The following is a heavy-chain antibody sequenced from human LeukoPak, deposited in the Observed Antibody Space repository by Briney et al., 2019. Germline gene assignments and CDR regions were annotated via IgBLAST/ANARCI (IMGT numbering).Heavy chain of an antibody. V-gene: IGHV3-23*01. CDR2: ISGSGGST. D-gene: IGHD2-2*02. CDR1: GFTFSSYA. CDR3: AKNGLGYCSSTSCYTVDY. J-gene: IGHJ4*02. Sequence: GGSLRLSCAASGFTFSSYAMSWVRQAPGKGLEWVSAISGSGGSTYYADSVKGRFTISRDNSKNTLYLQMNSLRAEDTAVYYCAKNGLGYCSSTSCYTVDYWGQGTLVTVSS.